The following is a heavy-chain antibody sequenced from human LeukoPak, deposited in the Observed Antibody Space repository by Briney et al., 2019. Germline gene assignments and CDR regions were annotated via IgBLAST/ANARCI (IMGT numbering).Heavy chain of an antibody. D-gene: IGHD3-10*01. CDR3: AKGGASGPDAFDI. V-gene: IGHV3-23*01. Sequence: GGSLRLSCAASGFTLRTYAMSWVRQAPGRGLEWVSTISGRGGSTYYADSVKGRSTISRDNSKNTLYLQMNSLRVEDTALYYCAKGGASGPDAFDIWGQGTMVTVSS. CDR1: GFTLRTYA. J-gene: IGHJ3*02. CDR2: ISGRGGST.